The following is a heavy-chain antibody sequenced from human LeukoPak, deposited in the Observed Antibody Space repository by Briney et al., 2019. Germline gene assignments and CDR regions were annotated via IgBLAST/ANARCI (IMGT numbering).Heavy chain of an antibody. J-gene: IGHJ4*02. V-gene: IGHV4-4*07. CDR3: ARDRAGFLGIDY. CDR2: IYTSGST. CDR1: GGSFSGYY. D-gene: IGHD3-3*01. Sequence: SETLSLTCAVYGGSFSGYYWSWIRQPPGKGLEWIGRIYTSGSTNYNPSLKSRVTMSVDTSKNQFSLKLSSVTAADTAVYYCARDRAGFLGIDYWGQGTLVTVSS.